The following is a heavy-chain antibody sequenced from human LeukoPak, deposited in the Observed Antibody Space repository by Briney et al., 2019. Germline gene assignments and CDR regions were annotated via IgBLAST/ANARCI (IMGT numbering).Heavy chain of an antibody. Sequence: GGSLRLSCAASGFTFSTYVMSWVRRVQGKGLERVSALSGGGGSTYYADSVKGRFTISRDNSKNTLYLEMSSLRAEDTATYYCAKGSAAARPYYFDYWGQGTLVTVSS. J-gene: IGHJ4*02. V-gene: IGHV3-23*01. D-gene: IGHD6-6*01. CDR2: LSGGGGST. CDR1: GFTFSTYV. CDR3: AKGSAAARPYYFDY.